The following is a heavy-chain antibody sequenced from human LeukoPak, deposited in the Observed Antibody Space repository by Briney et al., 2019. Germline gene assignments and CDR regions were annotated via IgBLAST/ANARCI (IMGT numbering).Heavy chain of an antibody. J-gene: IGHJ5*02. D-gene: IGHD2-2*01. CDR3: ARDHQSIWP. CDR2: IISVCDTI. CDR1: GFTFSSYG. V-gene: IGHV3-48*04. Sequence: GRSLRLSCAASGFTFSSYGMNWVSQDPGEWREWVSYIISVCDTIYYVDSVKGRFTIPRDNAKNSLYLQMNSLRAEDTAVYYCARDHQSIWPWGQGTLVTVSS.